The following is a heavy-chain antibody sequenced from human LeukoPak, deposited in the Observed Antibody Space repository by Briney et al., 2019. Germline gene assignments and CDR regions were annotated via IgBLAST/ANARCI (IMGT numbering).Heavy chain of an antibody. Sequence: ASVKVSCKASGYTFTSYYMHWVRQAPGQGLEWMGRINPNSGGTNYAQKFQGRVTMTRDTSISTAYMELSRLRSDDTAVYYCARDPIRVVGSYGGDYWGQGTLVTVSS. CDR2: INPNSGGT. CDR3: ARDPIRVVGSYGGDY. CDR1: GYTFTSYY. J-gene: IGHJ4*02. V-gene: IGHV1-2*06. D-gene: IGHD5-18*01.